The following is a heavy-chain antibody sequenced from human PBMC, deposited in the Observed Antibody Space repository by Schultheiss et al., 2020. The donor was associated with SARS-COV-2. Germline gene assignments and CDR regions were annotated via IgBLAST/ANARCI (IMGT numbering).Heavy chain of an antibody. CDR3: AKESREWELLSWFDP. D-gene: IGHD1-26*01. V-gene: IGHV3-23*01. J-gene: IGHJ5*02. Sequence: GGSLRLSCAASGFTFSSYAMSWVHQAPGKGLEWVSAISGSGGSTYYADSVKGRFTISRDNSKNTLYLQMNSLRAEDTAVYYCAKESREWELLSWFDPWGQGTLVTVSS. CDR1: GFTFSSYA. CDR2: ISGSGGST.